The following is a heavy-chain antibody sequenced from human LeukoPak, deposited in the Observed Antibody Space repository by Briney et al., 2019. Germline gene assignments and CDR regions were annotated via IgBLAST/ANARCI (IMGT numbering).Heavy chain of an antibody. Sequence: GGSLRLSCAASGFNLTSYSMKWVRQAPGKGLEWVSFISGSGGSTYYADSVKGRFTISKDKSRNTLFLRMNSLRAEDTAVYYCATVPRTGYYYFDYWGQGTLVTVSS. CDR2: ISGSGGST. CDR3: ATVPRTGYYYFDY. V-gene: IGHV3-23*01. CDR1: GFNLTSYS. D-gene: IGHD3/OR15-3a*01. J-gene: IGHJ4*02.